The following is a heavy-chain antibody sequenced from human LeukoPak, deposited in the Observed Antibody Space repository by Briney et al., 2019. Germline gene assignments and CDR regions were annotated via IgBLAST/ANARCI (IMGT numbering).Heavy chain of an antibody. J-gene: IGHJ5*02. CDR3: ARGPSVTSIGGP. CDR1: GGSIRSYY. CDR2: IHYSGST. V-gene: IGHV4-59*01. Sequence: PSETLSLTCTVSGGSIRSYYWSWIRQPPGKGLEWIGYIHYSGSTNYNPSLKSRVTISGDTSKKQFSLNLTSVTAADTAVYYCARGPSVTSIGGPWGQGTLVTVSA. D-gene: IGHD4-17*01.